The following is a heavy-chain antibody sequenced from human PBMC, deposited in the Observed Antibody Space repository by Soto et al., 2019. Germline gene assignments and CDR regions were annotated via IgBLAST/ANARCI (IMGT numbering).Heavy chain of an antibody. J-gene: IGHJ4*01. CDR1: GFTFSDHY. Sequence: EVQLVESGGGLVQPGGSLRLSCAASGFTFSDHYMDWVRQAPGKGLEWVGRTRNKANSYTTEYAAAVKGRFTISRDDSKNSLYLQLNSLNTKDAAAYYCSRAKVRAGGDFDFWGQGTPVTVSS. D-gene: IGHD3-10*01. CDR3: SRAKVRAGGDFDF. CDR2: TRNKANSYTT. V-gene: IGHV3-72*01.